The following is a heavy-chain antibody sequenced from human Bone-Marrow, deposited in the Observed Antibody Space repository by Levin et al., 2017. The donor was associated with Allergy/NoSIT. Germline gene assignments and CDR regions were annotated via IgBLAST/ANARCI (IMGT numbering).Heavy chain of an antibody. V-gene: IGHV5-51*01. CDR3: ARQPQVAGPGIDY. J-gene: IGHJ4*02. CDR1: GYSFTKYW. D-gene: IGHD6-19*01. Sequence: GESLKISCQGSGYSFTKYWIGWVRQMPGKGLEWMGIICPDDSDTIYDPSFEGQVTISADKSINTAYLQWSSLKATDTAVYYCARQPQVAGPGIDYWGQGTLVTVSS. CDR2: ICPDDSDT.